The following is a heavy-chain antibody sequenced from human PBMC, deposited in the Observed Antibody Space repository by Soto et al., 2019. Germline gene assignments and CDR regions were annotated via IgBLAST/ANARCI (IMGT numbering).Heavy chain of an antibody. Sequence: SVKVSCQASGYTFTGYYMHWVRQAPVQGLEWMGWINPNSGGTNYAQKFQGRVTMTRDTSISTDYMELSRLRSDDTAVYYCASGSSSRCGSPCMDYWGQGTLVTVS. CDR3: ASGSSSRCGSPCMDY. CDR2: INPNSGGT. J-gene: IGHJ4*02. V-gene: IGHV1-2*02. CDR1: GYTFTGYY. D-gene: IGHD6-13*01.